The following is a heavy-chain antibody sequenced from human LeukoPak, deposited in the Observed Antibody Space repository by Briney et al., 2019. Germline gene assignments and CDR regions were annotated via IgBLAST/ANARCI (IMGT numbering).Heavy chain of an antibody. Sequence: SETLSPTCTVSGGSIFSYYFNWIRQPPGKGLEWIGYIYSNGVSSYNPSLRGRGTISIATSKNQFSLRLRSVTAADTAIYYCARRAYYDSSGYYPASGYFDLWGRGTLVTVSS. J-gene: IGHJ2*01. CDR1: GGSIFSYY. CDR3: ARRAYYDSSGYYPASGYFDL. CDR2: IYSNGVS. D-gene: IGHD3-22*01. V-gene: IGHV4-4*08.